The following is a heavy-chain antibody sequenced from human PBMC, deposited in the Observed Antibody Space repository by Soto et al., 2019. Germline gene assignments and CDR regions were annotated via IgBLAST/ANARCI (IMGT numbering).Heavy chain of an antibody. J-gene: IGHJ4*02. Sequence: EVQLVESGGGLVQPGGSLKLSCAASGFIFSGSAMEWVRQASGKGLEWVGRIRSKANSYATAYAVSVKGRFTISRDDSRNTAYLQMNSLKTEDTAVYYCARGVYDFWSGHPKGLDYWGQGTVGTVSS. CDR1: GFIFSGSA. CDR2: IRSKANSYAT. D-gene: IGHD3-3*01. CDR3: ARGVYDFWSGHPKGLDY. V-gene: IGHV3-73*02.